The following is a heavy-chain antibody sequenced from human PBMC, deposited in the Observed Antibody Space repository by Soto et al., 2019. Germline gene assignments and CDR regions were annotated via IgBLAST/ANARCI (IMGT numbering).Heavy chain of an antibody. CDR3: TRDYDSSGYPRYYFDY. J-gene: IGHJ4*02. Sequence: GGSLRLSCAASGLIFSNYAMAWVRQAPGKGLQWVSGIRDSDGTTWYADSVKGRFTISRDNSKNTLYLQLNSLRAEDTAVYYCTRDYDSSGYPRYYFDYWGQGTLVTVSS. CDR2: IRDSDGTT. CDR1: GLIFSNYA. D-gene: IGHD3-22*01. V-gene: IGHV3-23*01.